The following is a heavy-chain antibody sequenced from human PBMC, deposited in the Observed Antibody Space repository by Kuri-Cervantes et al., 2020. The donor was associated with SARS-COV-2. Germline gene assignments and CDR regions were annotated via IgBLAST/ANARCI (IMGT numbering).Heavy chain of an antibody. CDR2: INHSGSA. V-gene: IGHV4-34*01. CDR3: ARISAINNAFDI. D-gene: IGHD6-25*01. J-gene: IGHJ3*02. Sequence: SETLSLTCAVYGGSFSSHYWSWIRQPPGKGLEWIGEINHSGSANYNPSLKSRVTISVDMSDNQFSLKVTSVTAADTAVYYCARISAINNAFDIWGQGTLVTVS. CDR1: GGSFSSHY.